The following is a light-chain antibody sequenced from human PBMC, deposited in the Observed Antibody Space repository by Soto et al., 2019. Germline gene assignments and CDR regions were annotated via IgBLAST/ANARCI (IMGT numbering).Light chain of an antibody. CDR1: QRVANF. V-gene: IGKV3-11*01. Sequence: EIVLTQSPATLSLSPGETATLSCRASQRVANFLAWLQHKPGQAPRVVIYDTSNRATGIPARFSGSGSGTDFTLTITNIEPEDFAVYYCQQRSCPLFSFGQGTRLE. J-gene: IGKJ2*03. CDR2: DTS. CDR3: QQRSCPLFS.